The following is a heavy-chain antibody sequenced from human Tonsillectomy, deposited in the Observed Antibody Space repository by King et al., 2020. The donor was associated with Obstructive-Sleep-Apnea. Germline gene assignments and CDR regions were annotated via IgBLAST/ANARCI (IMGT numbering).Heavy chain of an antibody. CDR2: ISGSGDST. CDR1: GFIFSRNA. CDR3: ATESARYSSGWRPFDY. V-gene: IGHV3-23*04. Sequence: VQLVESGGGLVQPGGSLRLSCGASGFIFSRNAMSWVRQAPGKGLEWVSTISGSGDSTYYADSVRGRFTISRDNSKNTLYLQMNSLRAEDTAVYYCATESARYSSGWRPFDYWGQGTLVTVSS. D-gene: IGHD6-19*01. J-gene: IGHJ4*02.